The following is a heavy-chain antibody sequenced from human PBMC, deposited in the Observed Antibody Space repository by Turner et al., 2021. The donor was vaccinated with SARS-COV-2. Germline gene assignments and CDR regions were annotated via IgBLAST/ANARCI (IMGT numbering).Heavy chain of an antibody. CDR2: ISGSGGST. CDR3: AKSRGVLPMYYFDY. CDR1: RFTFISYA. Sequence: EVQLLESGGGLVQPGGSLRLSCAASRFTFISYAMSWVRQAPGKGLEWVSTISGSGGSTYHADSVKGRFTISRDNSKNTLYLQMNSLRAEDTAVYYCAKSRGVLPMYYFDYWGQGTLVTVSS. D-gene: IGHD3-10*01. J-gene: IGHJ4*02. V-gene: IGHV3-23*01.